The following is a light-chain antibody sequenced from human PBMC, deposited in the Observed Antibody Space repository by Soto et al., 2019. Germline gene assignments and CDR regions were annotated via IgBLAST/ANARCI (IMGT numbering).Light chain of an antibody. CDR2: EAS. J-gene: IGKJ1*01. Sequence: EIQMTQSPSSLSESVGDKVTITCRASQDISSFVAWFQQKPGKAPKSLIYEASNLQSGVPPKFSGSASGTDFTLPISSLQPEDFATYYCQQYHSYPPTFGQGTKVEIK. CDR1: QDISSF. CDR3: QQYHSYPPT. V-gene: IGKV1-16*02.